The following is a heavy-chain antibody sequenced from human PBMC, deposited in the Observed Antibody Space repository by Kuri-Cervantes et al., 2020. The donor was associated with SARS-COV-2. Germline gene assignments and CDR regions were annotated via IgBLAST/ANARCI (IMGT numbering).Heavy chain of an antibody. CDR2: ISSSSSYI. J-gene: IGHJ6*02. CDR1: GFTFSSYE. CDR3: ARGGVLSLYDSSGSDSAYYYGMDV. D-gene: IGHD3-22*01. V-gene: IGHV3-21*01. Sequence: GESLKISCAASGFTFSSYEMNWVRQAPGKGLEWVSSISSSSSYIYYADSVKGRFTISRDNAKNSLYLQMNSLRAEDTAVYYCARGGVLSLYDSSGSDSAYYYGMDVWGQGTTVTVSS.